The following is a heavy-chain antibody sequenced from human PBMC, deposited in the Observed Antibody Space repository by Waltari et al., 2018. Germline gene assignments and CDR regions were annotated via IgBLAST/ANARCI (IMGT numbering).Heavy chain of an antibody. CDR2: IIPLLGIA. CDR1: GGTFSSYA. J-gene: IGHJ6*03. Sequence: QVQLVQSGAEVKKPGSSAKVSCKASGGTFSSYAISWVRQAPGQGLEWMGAIIPLLGIASYAQKFQGRVTITADESTSTSYMELSSLRSEDTAVYYCARALAAAGPHYYLDVWGNGTTVTVSS. D-gene: IGHD6-13*01. V-gene: IGHV1-69*04. CDR3: ARALAAAGPHYYLDV.